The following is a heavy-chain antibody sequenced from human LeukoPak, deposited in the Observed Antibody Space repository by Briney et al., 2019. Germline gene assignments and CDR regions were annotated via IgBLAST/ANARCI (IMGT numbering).Heavy chain of an antibody. Sequence: PSETLSLTCTVSGGSISSSSYYWGWIRQPPGKGLEWIGSIYYSGSAYYNPSLKSRVTISVDTSKNQFSLKLSSVTAADTAVYYCASAITVTTDYWGQGTLVTVS. CDR1: GGSISSSSYY. V-gene: IGHV4-39*07. CDR2: IYYSGSA. CDR3: ASAITVTTDY. J-gene: IGHJ4*02. D-gene: IGHD4-17*01.